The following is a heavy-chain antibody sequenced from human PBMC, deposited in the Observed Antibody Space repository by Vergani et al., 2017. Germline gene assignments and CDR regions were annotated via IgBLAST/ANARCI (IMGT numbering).Heavy chain of an antibody. CDR1: GGSFSGYY. J-gene: IGHJ5*02. Sequence: VQLQQWGAGLLKPSETLSLTCAVYGGSFSGYYWSWVRQAPGKGLEWVSAISGSGGSTYYADSVKGRFTISRDNSKNTLYLQMNSLRAEDTAVYYCAKDFTARKSDWFDPWGQGTLVTVSS. D-gene: IGHD5-18*01. CDR3: AKDFTARKSDWFDP. CDR2: ISGSGGST. V-gene: IGHV3-23*01.